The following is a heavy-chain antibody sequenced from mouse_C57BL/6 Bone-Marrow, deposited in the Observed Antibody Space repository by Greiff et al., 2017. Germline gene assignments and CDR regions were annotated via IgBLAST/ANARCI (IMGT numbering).Heavy chain of an antibody. V-gene: IGHV14-4*01. CDR2: IDPENGDT. CDR1: GFNIKDDY. J-gene: IGHJ3*01. Sequence: EVMLVESGAELVRPGASVKLSCTASGFNIKDDYMHWVKQRPEQGLEWIGWIDPENGDTEYASKFQGKATITADTSSNTAYLQLSSLTSEDTAVYYCTTDDYDVGWFAYWGQGTLVTVSA. D-gene: IGHD2-4*01. CDR3: TTDDYDVGWFAY.